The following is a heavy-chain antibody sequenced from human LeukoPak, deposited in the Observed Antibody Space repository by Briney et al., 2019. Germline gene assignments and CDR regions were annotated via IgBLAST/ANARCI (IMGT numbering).Heavy chain of an antibody. Sequence: ASVKVSCKAPGYTFTSYAMNWVRQAPGQGLEWMGWINTNTGNPTYAQGFTGRFVFSLDTSVSTAYLQISSLKAEDTAVYYCARDRVLLISTYYYDSSGYPLTQIGNTDYWGQGTLVTVSS. CDR3: ARDRVLLISTYYYDSSGYPLTQIGNTDY. D-gene: IGHD3-22*01. V-gene: IGHV7-4-1*02. J-gene: IGHJ4*02. CDR2: INTNTGNP. CDR1: GYTFTSYA.